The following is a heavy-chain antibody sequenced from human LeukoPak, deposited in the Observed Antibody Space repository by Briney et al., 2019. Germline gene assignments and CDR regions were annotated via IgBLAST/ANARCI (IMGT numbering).Heavy chain of an antibody. CDR2: MCYSGST. J-gene: IGHJ5*02. CDR1: GGSISSGDYY. D-gene: IGHD3-10*01. CDR3: ARGRVLLWFGELWGDWFDP. V-gene: IGHV4-30-4*01. Sequence: PSETLSLTCTVSGGSISSGDYYWSWIRQPPGKGLEWIGYMCYSGSTYYNPSLKSRVTISVDTSKNQFSLKLSSVTAADTAVYYCARGRVLLWFGELWGDWFDPWGQGTLVTVS.